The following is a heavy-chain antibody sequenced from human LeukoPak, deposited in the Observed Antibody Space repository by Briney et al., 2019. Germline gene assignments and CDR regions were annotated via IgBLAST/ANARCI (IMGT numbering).Heavy chain of an antibody. CDR2: INHSGST. D-gene: IGHD1-26*01. V-gene: IGHV4-34*01. J-gene: IGHJ4*02. Sequence: SETLSLTCAVYGGSFSGYYWSWIRQPPGKGLEWIGEINHSGSTNYNPSLKSRVTISLNTSKNQFSLKLSSVTAADTAVYYCARHKSGSYYSFDYWGQGTLVTVSS. CDR1: GGSFSGYY. CDR3: ARHKSGSYYSFDY.